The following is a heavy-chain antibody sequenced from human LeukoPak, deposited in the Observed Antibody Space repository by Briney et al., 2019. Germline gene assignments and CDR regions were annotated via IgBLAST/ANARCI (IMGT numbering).Heavy chain of an antibody. J-gene: IGHJ4*02. CDR2: IYHSGST. V-gene: IGHV4-4*02. CDR1: GGSISSSNW. Sequence: PSETLSLTCAVSGGSISSSNWWSWVRPPPGKGLEWIGEIYHSGSTNYNPSFKSRVTISVDKSKNQFSLKLSSVTAADTAVYYCARDRAAADLHLDYWGQGTLVTVSS. D-gene: IGHD6-13*01. CDR3: ARDRAAADLHLDY.